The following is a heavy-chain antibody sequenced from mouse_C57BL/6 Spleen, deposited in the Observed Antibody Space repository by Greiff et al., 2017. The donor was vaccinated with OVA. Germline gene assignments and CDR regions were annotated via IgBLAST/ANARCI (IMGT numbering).Heavy chain of an antibody. CDR1: GYTFTTYP. Sequence: VQLVESGAELVKPGASVKMSCKASGYTFTTYPIEWMKQNHGKSLEWIGNFHPYNDDTKYNEKFKGKATLTVEKSSSTVYLELSRLTSDDSAVYYCARGGYGSRSFDYWGQGTTLTVSS. V-gene: IGHV1-47*01. J-gene: IGHJ2*01. CDR3: ARGGYGSRSFDY. CDR2: FHPYNDDT. D-gene: IGHD1-1*01.